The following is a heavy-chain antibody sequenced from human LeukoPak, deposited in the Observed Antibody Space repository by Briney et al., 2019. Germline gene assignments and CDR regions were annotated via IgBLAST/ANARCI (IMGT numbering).Heavy chain of an antibody. CDR2: ISAYNGNT. V-gene: IGHV1-18*01. Sequence: GASVKVSCKASGYTFTSYGISWVRQAPGQGLEWMGWISAYNGNTNYAQKLQGRVTMTRDTSTSTVYMELSSLRSEDTAVYYCARGLYSARYYFDYWGQGTLVTVSS. CDR3: ARGLYSARYYFDY. D-gene: IGHD2-8*01. CDR1: GYTFTSYG. J-gene: IGHJ4*02.